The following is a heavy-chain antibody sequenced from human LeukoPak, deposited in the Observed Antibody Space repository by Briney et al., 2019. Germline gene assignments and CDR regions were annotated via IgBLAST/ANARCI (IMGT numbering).Heavy chain of an antibody. V-gene: IGHV1-46*01. CDR3: ARDQEGFDY. CDR2: IYPRDGST. J-gene: IGHJ4*02. Sequence: GASVKVSCKASGYIFTINYIHWVRQAPGQGLEWMGMIYPRDGSTSYAQKFQGRVTVTRDTSTSTVHMELSGLRSEDTAVYYCARDQEGFDYWGQGTLVTVSS. CDR1: GYIFTINY.